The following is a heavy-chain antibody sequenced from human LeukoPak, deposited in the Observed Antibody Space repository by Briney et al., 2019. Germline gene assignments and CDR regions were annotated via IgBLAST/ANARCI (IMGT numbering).Heavy chain of an antibody. J-gene: IGHJ5*02. CDR2: ISGSGGST. D-gene: IGHD6-13*01. Sequence: GGTLRLSCAASGFTFSSYGMSWVRQAPGKGLEWVSAISGSGGSTYYADSVKGRFTISRDNSKNTLYLQMNSLRAEDTAVYYCAKDKQQWYNWFDPWGQGTLVTVSS. CDR3: AKDKQQWYNWFDP. CDR1: GFTFSSYG. V-gene: IGHV3-23*01.